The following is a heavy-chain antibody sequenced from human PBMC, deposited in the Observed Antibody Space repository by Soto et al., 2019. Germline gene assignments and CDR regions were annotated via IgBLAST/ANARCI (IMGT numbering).Heavy chain of an antibody. Sequence: QVQLVQSGAEVRKPGASVKVSCKASGYTLTSNGFSWVRQAPGQGLEWMGWINPYNGNTNYAQKFQGRVTMTTDTSTNTAYMELRSLRSDDTAVYYCARVLPHYHDSGSYEYWGQGTLVTVSS. D-gene: IGHD3-22*01. V-gene: IGHV1-18*04. J-gene: IGHJ4*02. CDR1: GYTLTSNG. CDR3: ARVLPHYHDSGSYEY. CDR2: INPYNGNT.